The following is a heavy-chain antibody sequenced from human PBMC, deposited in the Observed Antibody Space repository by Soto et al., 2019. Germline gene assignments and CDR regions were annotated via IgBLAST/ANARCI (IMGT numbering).Heavy chain of an antibody. J-gene: IGHJ3*01. D-gene: IGHD2-21*02. CDR2: IRYSGKT. CDR1: GGSLTNYF. CDR3: ARFQYTVVTPFDL. Sequence: QVQLQESGPGLVEPSETLSLTCTVSGGSLTNYFWTWIRQSPGKGLEWIAYIRYSGKTDYNPSLKSRVTISLDTPKNRFSLKLTSVTAADTAMYYCARFQYTVVTPFDLWGQGTMVIVSS. V-gene: IGHV4-59*01.